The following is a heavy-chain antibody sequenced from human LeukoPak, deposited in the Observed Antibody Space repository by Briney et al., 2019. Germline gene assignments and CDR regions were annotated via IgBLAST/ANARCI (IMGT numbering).Heavy chain of an antibody. CDR3: ARGGIQVSGIDEFDY. Sequence: GGSLRLSCAASGFTFSSYWMHWVRQAPGKGLVWVSAIGIRGDTHYSGSVKGRFTISRENAESSLYLQMNSLRAEDTAVYYCARGGIQVSGIDEFDYWGQGTLVTVSS. J-gene: IGHJ4*02. V-gene: IGHV3-13*01. D-gene: IGHD6-19*01. CDR2: IGIRGDT. CDR1: GFTFSSYW.